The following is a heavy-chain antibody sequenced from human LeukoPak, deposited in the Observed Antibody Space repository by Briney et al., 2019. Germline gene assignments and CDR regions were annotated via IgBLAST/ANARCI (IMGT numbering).Heavy chain of an antibody. CDR3: AREGGPYCGGDCYCDY. Sequence: PSETLSLTCAVYGGSFSGNYWTWIRQPPGKGLEWVGEINHSGSTNYNPSLKSRVSISLDTSENHFSLKLSSVTAADTAVYYCAREGGPYCGGDCYCDYWGRGTLVTVSS. D-gene: IGHD2-21*02. CDR2: INHSGST. J-gene: IGHJ4*02. V-gene: IGHV4-34*09. CDR1: GGSFSGNY.